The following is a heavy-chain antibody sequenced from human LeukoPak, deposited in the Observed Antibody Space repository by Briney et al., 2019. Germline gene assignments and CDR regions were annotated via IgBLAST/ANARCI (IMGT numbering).Heavy chain of an antibody. CDR1: GFTFGSYA. CDR2: ISSSGGST. CDR3: AKDGKKYGSTWDFDY. J-gene: IGHJ4*02. Sequence: PGGSLRLSCAASGFTFGSYAMIWVRQAPGKGLKWVSHISSSGGSTYYADSVKGRFTISRVNSKNTLYLQMNSLRAEDTAVYYCAKDGKKYGSTWDFDYWGQGTLVTVSS. V-gene: IGHV3-23*01. D-gene: IGHD6-13*01.